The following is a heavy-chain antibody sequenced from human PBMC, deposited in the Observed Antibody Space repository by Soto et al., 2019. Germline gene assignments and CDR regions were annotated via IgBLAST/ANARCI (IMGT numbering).Heavy chain of an antibody. D-gene: IGHD2-2*01. CDR3: AKDGDIVVVPAAIRFHPLDY. V-gene: IGHV3-30*18. Sequence: GGSLRLSCAASGFTFSSYGMHWVRQAPDKGLEWVAVISYDGSNKYYADSVKGRFTISRDNSKNTLYLQMNSLRAEDTAVYYCAKDGDIVVVPAAIRFHPLDYWGQGTLVTVSS. CDR2: ISYDGSNK. CDR1: GFTFSSYG. J-gene: IGHJ4*02.